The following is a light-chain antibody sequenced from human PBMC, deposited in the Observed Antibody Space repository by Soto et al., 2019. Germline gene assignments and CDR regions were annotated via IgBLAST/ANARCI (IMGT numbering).Light chain of an antibody. CDR1: QSVGSY. CDR2: DAS. CDR3: QQRSNWPSLT. V-gene: IGKV3-11*01. Sequence: EIVLIQSPATLSLSPGERATLSCRASQSVGSYLAWYQHKPGQAPRLLISDASNRATGIPARFSGSGSETDFTLTISSLEPEDSAVYYSQQRSNWPSLTFGGGTKVDIK. J-gene: IGKJ4*01.